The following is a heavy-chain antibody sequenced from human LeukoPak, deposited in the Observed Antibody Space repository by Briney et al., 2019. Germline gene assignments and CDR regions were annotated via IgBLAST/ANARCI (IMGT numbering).Heavy chain of an antibody. CDR3: AKGHYDFWTRGDWFDP. Sequence: PGGSLSLSWAASGFTFSSFAMSWFRKAPGKGLGWVSGISGNGGSTYYADSVKGRFTISRDNSKNTLYLQINSLRAEDAAVYYCAKGHYDFWTRGDWFDPWGQGTLVTVSS. J-gene: IGHJ5*02. CDR2: ISGNGGST. CDR1: GFTFSSFA. V-gene: IGHV3-23*01. D-gene: IGHD3-3*01.